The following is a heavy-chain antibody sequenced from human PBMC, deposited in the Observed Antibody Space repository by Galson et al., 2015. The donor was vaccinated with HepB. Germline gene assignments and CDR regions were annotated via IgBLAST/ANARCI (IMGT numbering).Heavy chain of an antibody. CDR2: IWYDGSNK. CDR1: GFTFSSYG. Sequence: SLRLSCAASGFTFSSYGMHWVRQAPGKGLEWVAVIWYDGSNKYYADSVKGRFTISRDNSKNTLYLQMNSLRAEDTAVYYCARVPFFDFWSGLRGNLGGYGVDVWGQGTTVTVSS. D-gene: IGHD3-3*01. J-gene: IGHJ6*02. CDR3: ARVPFFDFWSGLRGNLGGYGVDV. V-gene: IGHV3-33*01.